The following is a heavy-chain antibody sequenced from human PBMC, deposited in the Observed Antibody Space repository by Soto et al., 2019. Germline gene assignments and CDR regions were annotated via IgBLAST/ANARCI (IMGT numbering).Heavy chain of an antibody. Sequence: SETLSLTCAVSGGSISSSNWWSWVRQPPGKGLEWIGEIYHSGSTNYNPSLKSRVTISVDKSKNQFSLKLSSVTAADTAVYYCARGLGHYDFWSGYINWFDPWGQGTLVT. CDR2: IYHSGST. D-gene: IGHD3-3*01. V-gene: IGHV4-4*02. CDR3: ARGLGHYDFWSGYINWFDP. CDR1: GGSISSSNW. J-gene: IGHJ5*02.